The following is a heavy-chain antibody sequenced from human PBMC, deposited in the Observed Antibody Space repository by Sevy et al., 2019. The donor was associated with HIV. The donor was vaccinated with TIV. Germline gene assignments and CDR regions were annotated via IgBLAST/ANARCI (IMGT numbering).Heavy chain of an antibody. CDR2: ISYDGSNK. D-gene: IGHD3-3*01. CDR1: GFTFSSYG. Sequence: GGSLRLSCAASGFTFSSYGMHWVRQAPGKGLEWVAVISYDGSNKYYADSVKGRFTISRDNSKNTRYLQMNSLRAEDTAVYYCAKDTQTYYDFWSGYYTRRGFDYWGQGTLVTVSS. V-gene: IGHV3-30*18. CDR3: AKDTQTYYDFWSGYYTRRGFDY. J-gene: IGHJ4*02.